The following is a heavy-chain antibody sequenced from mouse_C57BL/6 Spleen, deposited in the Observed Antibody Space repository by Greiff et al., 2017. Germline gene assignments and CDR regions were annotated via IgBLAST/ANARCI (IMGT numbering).Heavy chain of an antibody. CDR1: GYTFTSYW. V-gene: IGHV1-5*01. CDR3: TRAGYGSSYEAMDY. CDR2: IYPGNSDT. D-gene: IGHD1-1*01. Sequence: EVKLVESGTVLARPGASVKMSCKTSGYTFTSYWMHWVKQRPGQGLEWIGAIYPGNSDTSYNQKFKGKAKLAAVTSASTAYMELSSLTNEDSAVYYCTRAGYGSSYEAMDYWGQGTSVTVSS. J-gene: IGHJ4*01.